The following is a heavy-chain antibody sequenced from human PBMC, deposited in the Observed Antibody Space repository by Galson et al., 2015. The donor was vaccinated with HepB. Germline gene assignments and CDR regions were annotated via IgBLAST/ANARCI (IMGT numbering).Heavy chain of an antibody. V-gene: IGHV1-8*01. CDR1: GYTFTSYD. J-gene: IGHJ6*03. D-gene: IGHD3-22*01. Sequence: SCKASGYTFTSYDINWVRQATGQGLEWMGWMNPNSGNTGYAQKFQGRVTMTRNTSISTAYMELSSLRSEDTAVYYCARGRYYDSSGYYYVYYYYYYMDVWGKGTTVTVSS. CDR3: ARGRYYDSSGYYYVYYYYYYMDV. CDR2: MNPNSGNT.